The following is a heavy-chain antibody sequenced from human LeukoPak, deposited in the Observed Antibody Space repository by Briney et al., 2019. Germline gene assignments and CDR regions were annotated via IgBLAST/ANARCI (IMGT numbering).Heavy chain of an antibody. CDR1: GASINSHY. CDR2: IYISGST. Sequence: PSVTLSLTCSVSGASINSHYWTWIRQPAGKGLEWIGRIYISGSTNYSPSLKSRVTMSGDTSKNQFSLNLISVTAVDTAVYYCARALNPLTGTYYFDYWGQGTLVTSST. D-gene: IGHD4/OR15-4a*01. J-gene: IGHJ4*02. CDR3: ARALNPLTGTYYFDY. V-gene: IGHV4-4*07.